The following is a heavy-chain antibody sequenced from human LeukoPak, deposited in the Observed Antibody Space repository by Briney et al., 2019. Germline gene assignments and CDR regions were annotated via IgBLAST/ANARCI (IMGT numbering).Heavy chain of an antibody. CDR1: GFTFSSYG. V-gene: IGHV3-30*18. CDR2: ISYDGSNK. J-gene: IGHJ4*02. CDR3: AKRTMSAFDS. Sequence: GSLRLSCAASGFTFSSYGMHWVRQAPGKGLEWVAVISYDGSNKYYADSVKGRFIISRDNSKNMVYLQMNSLTVEDTATYYCAKRTMSAFDSWGQGTLLIVSS.